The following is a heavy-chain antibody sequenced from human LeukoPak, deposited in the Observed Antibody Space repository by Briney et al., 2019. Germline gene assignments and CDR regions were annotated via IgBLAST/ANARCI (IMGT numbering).Heavy chain of an antibody. Sequence: ASVKVSCKASGYTFTGYYIHWVRQAPGQGLEWMGWINPYSGGTNYAQKFRGRVTMTSDTSTSTAYMELSRLTSDDAAVYYCARVRIVGAPHDAFDIWGQGTVVTVSS. CDR2: INPYSGGT. CDR1: GYTFTGYY. D-gene: IGHD1-26*01. CDR3: ARVRIVGAPHDAFDI. V-gene: IGHV1-2*02. J-gene: IGHJ3*02.